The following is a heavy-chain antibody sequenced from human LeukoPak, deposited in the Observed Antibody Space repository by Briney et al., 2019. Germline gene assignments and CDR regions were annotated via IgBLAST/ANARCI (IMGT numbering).Heavy chain of an antibody. J-gene: IGHJ3*02. CDR1: GGSISSTNW. D-gene: IGHD6-13*01. V-gene: IGHV4-4*02. CDR3: ARFSIAASGTHDAFDI. Sequence: SETLSLTCGVSGGSISSTNWWSWVRQPPGQGLEWIGEVSLTGETNYNPSLKSRVTISVDTSKNQFSLKLSSVTAADTAVYYCARFSIAASGTHDAFDIWGQGTMVTVSS. CDR2: VSLTGET.